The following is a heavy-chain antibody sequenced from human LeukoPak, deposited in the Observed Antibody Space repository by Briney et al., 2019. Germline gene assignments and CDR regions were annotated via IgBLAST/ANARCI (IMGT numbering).Heavy chain of an antibody. J-gene: IGHJ2*01. V-gene: IGHV4-59*08. CDR3: ASAYCGGDCTPYWYFDL. Sequence: SETLSLTCTVSGGSISSYYWGWIRQPPGKGLEWIGYIYYIGNTFYNPSLKSRVTISVDTSKNQFSLKLSSVTAADTAVYYCASAYCGGDCTPYWYFDLWGRGTLVTVSS. D-gene: IGHD2-21*02. CDR2: IYYIGNT. CDR1: GGSISSYY.